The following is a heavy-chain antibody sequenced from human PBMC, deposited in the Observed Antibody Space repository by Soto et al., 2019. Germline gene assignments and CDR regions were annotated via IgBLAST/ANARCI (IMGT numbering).Heavy chain of an antibody. CDR2: ISSSSSTI. D-gene: IGHD2-8*01. CDR1: GFTFSSYS. V-gene: IGHV3-48*01. Sequence: GGSLRLSCAASGFTFSSYSMNWVRQAPGKGLEWVSYISSSSSTIYYADSVKGRFTISRDNAKNSLYLQMNSLRAEDTAVYYCARDRGLYCTNGVCYNPPIPPETIGGYYYYYMDVWGKGTTVTVSS. J-gene: IGHJ6*03. CDR3: ARDRGLYCTNGVCYNPPIPPETIGGYYYYYMDV.